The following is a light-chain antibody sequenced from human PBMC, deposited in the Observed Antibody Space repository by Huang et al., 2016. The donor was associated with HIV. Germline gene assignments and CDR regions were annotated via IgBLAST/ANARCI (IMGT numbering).Light chain of an antibody. CDR3: QQYFTSPPLT. J-gene: IGKJ4*01. CDR2: AAS. V-gene: IGKV1-NL1*01. CDR1: QGISNS. Sequence: DIQMTQSPSSLSASVGDRVTITCRASQGISNSLAWYQQKPGRAPKLLRYAASRLGSVVPSRFSGRGSGTDYTLTISRLQPEDFATYYCQQYFTSPPLTFGGGTKVEIK.